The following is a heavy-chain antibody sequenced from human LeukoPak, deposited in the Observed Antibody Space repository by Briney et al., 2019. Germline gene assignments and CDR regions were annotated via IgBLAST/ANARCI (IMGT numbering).Heavy chain of an antibody. D-gene: IGHD2-2*01. J-gene: IGHJ4*02. CDR3: ARTLGYCSSTSCYGCGDY. CDR2: ISSSSSYI. Sequence: GSLRLSCAASGFTFSSYSMNWVRQAPGKGLEWVSSISSSSSYIYYADSVKGRFTISRDNAKNSLYLQMNSLRAEDTAVYYCARTLGYCSSTSCYGCGDYWGQGTLVTVSS. V-gene: IGHV3-21*01. CDR1: GFTFSSYS.